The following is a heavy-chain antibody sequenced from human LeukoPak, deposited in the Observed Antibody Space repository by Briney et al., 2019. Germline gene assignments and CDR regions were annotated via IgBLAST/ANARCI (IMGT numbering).Heavy chain of an antibody. CDR3: ARSCSGTYYNCLDY. D-gene: IGHD3-10*02. V-gene: IGHV3-11*03. CDR1: GFTFSDYY. CDR2: ISTNSSHT. J-gene: IGHJ4*02. Sequence: GASLRLSCAASGFTFSDYYMSWIRQAPGKGLEWVAYISTNSSHTKYADSVKGGFTISTDNAKNSLYPQMNSLRAEDTAVYYCARSCSGTYYNCLDYWGQGTLVTAS.